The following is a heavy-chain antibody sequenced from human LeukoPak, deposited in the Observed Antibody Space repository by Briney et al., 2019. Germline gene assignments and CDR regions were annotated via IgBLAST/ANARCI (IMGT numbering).Heavy chain of an antibody. CDR1: GYTFRSYG. CDR2: ISAYNGNT. D-gene: IGHD2-15*01. Sequence: ASVKVSCKASGYTFRSYGISWVRQAPGQGLEWMGWISAYNGNTNYAQMLQGRVTMTTDTSTSTAYMELRSLGSDDTALYYCARDDLDCSGGTCYPDAYWGQGTLVTVSS. J-gene: IGHJ4*02. V-gene: IGHV1-18*01. CDR3: ARDDLDCSGGTCYPDAY.